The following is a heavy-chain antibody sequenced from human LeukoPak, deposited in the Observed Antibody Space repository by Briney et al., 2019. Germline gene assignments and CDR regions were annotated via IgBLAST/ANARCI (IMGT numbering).Heavy chain of an antibody. CDR3: ARVGYYYDSSGYYPQQNFDY. J-gene: IGHJ4*02. V-gene: IGHV3-23*01. CDR1: GFTFNNYA. D-gene: IGHD3-22*01. CDR2: ISGSGANT. Sequence: GGSLRLSCVASGFTFNNYAMSWVRQAPGKGLEWVSSISGSGANTYYADSVKGRFTVSRDNSKNMAYLHMTNLRAESTALYYCARVGYYYDSSGYYPQQNFDYWGQGTLVTVSS.